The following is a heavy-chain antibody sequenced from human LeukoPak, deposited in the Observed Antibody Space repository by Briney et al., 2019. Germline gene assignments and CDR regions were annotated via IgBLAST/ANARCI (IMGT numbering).Heavy chain of an antibody. CDR3: ARSIGNAFDI. J-gene: IGHJ3*02. D-gene: IGHD6-6*01. CDR2: ISSSSSYI. CDR1: GFTFSSYS. V-gene: IGHV3-21*01. Sequence: GGSLRLSCAASGFTFSSYSMNWVRQAPGKGLEWDSSISSSSSYIYYADSVKGRFTISRDNAKNSLYLQMNSLRAEDTAVYYCARSIGNAFDIWGQGTMVTVSS.